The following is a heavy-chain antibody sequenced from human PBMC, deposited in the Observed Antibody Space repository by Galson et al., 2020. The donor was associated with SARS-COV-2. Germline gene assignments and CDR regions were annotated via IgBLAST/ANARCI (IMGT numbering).Heavy chain of an antibody. CDR2: ISWNSVSI. D-gene: IGHD4-17*01. Sequence: QAGGSLRLSCGASGFTFHDYAMHWVRQAPGKGLEWVSGISWNSVSIGYADSVKGRFTISRDNAKNSLYLHMSSLRTDDTALYFCARRGYGDQERAFDKWGQGALVTVSS. J-gene: IGHJ4*02. V-gene: IGHV3-9*01. CDR1: GFTFHDYA. CDR3: ARRGYGDQERAFDK.